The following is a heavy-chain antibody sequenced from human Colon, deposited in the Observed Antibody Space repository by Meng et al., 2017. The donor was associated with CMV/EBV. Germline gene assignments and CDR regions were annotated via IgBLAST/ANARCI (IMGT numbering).Heavy chain of an antibody. J-gene: IGHJ5*02. CDR2: ISGSGDRT. CDR3: ARGGIAAANWFDP. Sequence: GESLKISCAASGFAFSDYAMAWVRQAPGKGLEWVSGISGSGDRTYYVESVKGRFNISRDNSKNTLYMHLNSLRVEDTAVYYCARGGIAAANWFDPWGQGTLVTVSS. V-gene: IGHV3-23*01. D-gene: IGHD6-13*01. CDR1: GFAFSDYA.